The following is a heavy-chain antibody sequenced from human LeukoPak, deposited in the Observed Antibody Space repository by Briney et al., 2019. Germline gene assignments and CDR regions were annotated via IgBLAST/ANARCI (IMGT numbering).Heavy chain of an antibody. V-gene: IGHV4-34*01. Sequence: SETLSLTCAVYGGSFSGYYWSWIRQPPGKGLEWIGEINHSGSTNYNPSLKSRVTISVDRPKNQFSLKLSPVTAADTAVYYCARVLGSSGFYYFDCWGQGTLVTVSS. D-gene: IGHD3-22*01. CDR2: INHSGST. CDR3: ARVLGSSGFYYFDC. CDR1: GGSFSGYY. J-gene: IGHJ4*02.